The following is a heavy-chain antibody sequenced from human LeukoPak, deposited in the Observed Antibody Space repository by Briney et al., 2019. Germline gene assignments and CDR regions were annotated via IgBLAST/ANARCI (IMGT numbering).Heavy chain of an antibody. CDR2: IYTSGST. J-gene: IGHJ4*02. CDR3: AREGEHTTLLRYFVYYFDY. V-gene: IGHV4-4*07. D-gene: IGHD3-9*01. Sequence: SETLSLTCTVSGGSISSYYWSWIRQPAGKGLEWIGRIYTSGSTNYNPSLKSRVTMSVDTSKNQFSLKLSSVTAADTAVYYCAREGEHTTLLRYFVYYFDYWGQGTLVTVSS. CDR1: GGSISSYY.